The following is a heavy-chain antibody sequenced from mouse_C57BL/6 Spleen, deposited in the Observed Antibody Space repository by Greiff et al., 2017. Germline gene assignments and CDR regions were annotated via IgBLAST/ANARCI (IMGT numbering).Heavy chain of an antibody. CDR3: ARGITTVVDSYAMDY. CDR2: IYPGSGST. V-gene: IGHV1-55*01. D-gene: IGHD1-1*01. Sequence: QVQLQQPGAELVKPGASVKMSCKASGYTFTSYWITWVKQRPGQGLEWLGDIYPGSGSTNYNEKFKSKATLTVDTSSSTAYMQLSSLTSEDSAVYYCARGITTVVDSYAMDYWGQGTSVTGSS. J-gene: IGHJ4*01. CDR1: GYTFTSYW.